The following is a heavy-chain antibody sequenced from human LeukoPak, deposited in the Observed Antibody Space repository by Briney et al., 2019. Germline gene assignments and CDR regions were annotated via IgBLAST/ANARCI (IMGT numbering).Heavy chain of an antibody. CDR2: ISWNSGSI. CDR1: GFTFDDYA. Sequence: GGSLRLSCAASGFTFDDYAMHWVRQAPGKGLEWVSGISWNSGSIGYADSVKGRFTISRDNAKNSLYLQMNSLRAEDTALYYCAKAEGSYYYYYYGMDVWGQGTTVTVSS. D-gene: IGHD3-10*01. CDR3: AKAEGSYYYYYYGMDV. J-gene: IGHJ6*02. V-gene: IGHV3-9*01.